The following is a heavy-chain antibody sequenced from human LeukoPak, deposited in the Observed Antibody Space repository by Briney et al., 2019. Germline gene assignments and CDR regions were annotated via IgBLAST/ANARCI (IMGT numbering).Heavy chain of an antibody. D-gene: IGHD2-2*01. J-gene: IGHJ4*02. V-gene: IGHV3-23*01. Sequence: GGSLRLSCAASGFTFSSYAMSWVRQAPGKGLEWVSAIDTSGGHTYYADSVKGRFTISRDNFENTLYLQMNSLRAEDTAVYYCAKESCSSRCNFDYWGQGTLVTVSS. CDR3: AKESCSSRCNFDY. CDR2: IDTSGGHT. CDR1: GFTFSSYA.